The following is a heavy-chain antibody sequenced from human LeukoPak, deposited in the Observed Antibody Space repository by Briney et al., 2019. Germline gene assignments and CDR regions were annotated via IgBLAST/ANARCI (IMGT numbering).Heavy chain of an antibody. CDR2: MNPNSGST. CDR1: GYTFASYD. V-gene: IGHV1-8*01. J-gene: IGHJ4*02. Sequence: GASVKVSCKASGYTFASYDINWVRQATGQGLEWMGCMNPNSGSTDYTQKSQGRVTMTRNTSISTAYMELSSLRSEDTAMYYCARGDSGNLLTFDYWGQGTLVTVSS. CDR3: ARGDSGNLLTFDY. D-gene: IGHD2-15*01.